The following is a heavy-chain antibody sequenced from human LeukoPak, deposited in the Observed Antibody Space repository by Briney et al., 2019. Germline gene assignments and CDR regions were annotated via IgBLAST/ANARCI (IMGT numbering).Heavy chain of an antibody. D-gene: IGHD1-26*01. J-gene: IGHJ4*02. CDR2: IYSDGST. CDR1: GFIVSGDF. CDR3: AREGGRGRDSPWFDY. V-gene: IGHV3-53*01. Sequence: QLGGSLRLSCAASGFIVSGDFMSWVRQAPGKGLEWVSVIYSDGSTYYADSVKGRFTISRDNSKNTLDLQMTGLRAEDTAVYYCAREGGRGRDSPWFDYWGQGTLVTVSS.